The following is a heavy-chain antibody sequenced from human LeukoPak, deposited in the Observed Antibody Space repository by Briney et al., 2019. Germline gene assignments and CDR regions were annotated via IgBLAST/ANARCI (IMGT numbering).Heavy chain of an antibody. CDR3: ARSFGYYDVLTAF. J-gene: IGHJ4*02. D-gene: IGHD3-9*01. CDR2: IYYSGST. CDR1: GGSMREYY. Sequence: PSETLSLTCAVSGGSMREYYWSWIRQPPGKGLEWIGNIYYSGSTNYNPSLKSRVTISVDTSKNQFSLKVRSVTAEDTAVYYCARSFGYYDVLTAFWGQGTLVTVSS. V-gene: IGHV4-59*01.